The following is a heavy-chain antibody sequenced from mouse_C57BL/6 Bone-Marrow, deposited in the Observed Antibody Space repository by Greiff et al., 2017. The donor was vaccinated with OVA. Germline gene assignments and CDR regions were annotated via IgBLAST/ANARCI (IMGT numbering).Heavy chain of an antibody. CDR2: IYPGNSDT. Sequence: VQLQQSGTVLARPGASVKMSCKTSGYTFTSYWMHWVKQRPGQGLEWIGAIYPGNSDTSYNQKFKGTAKLTAVPSAGTAYMELSSLTNEDSAVYYCTRCFITTVVDPFDYWGQGTTLTVSS. D-gene: IGHD1-1*01. J-gene: IGHJ2*01. CDR1: GYTFTSYW. CDR3: TRCFITTVVDPFDY. V-gene: IGHV1-5*01.